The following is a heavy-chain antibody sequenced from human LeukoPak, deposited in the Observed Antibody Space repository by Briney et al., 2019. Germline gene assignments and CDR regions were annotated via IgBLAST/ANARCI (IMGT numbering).Heavy chain of an antibody. J-gene: IGHJ4*02. D-gene: IGHD2-21*02. CDR1: GGTFSSYA. V-gene: IGHV1-69*13. CDR2: IIPIFGTA. Sequence: SVKVSCKASGGTFSSYAISWVRQAPGQGLEWMGGIIPIFGTANYAQKLQGRVTITADESTSTAYMELSSLRSEDTAVYYCARDPTTYCGGDCYSSSNDYWGQGTLVTVSS. CDR3: ARDPTTYCGGDCYSSSNDY.